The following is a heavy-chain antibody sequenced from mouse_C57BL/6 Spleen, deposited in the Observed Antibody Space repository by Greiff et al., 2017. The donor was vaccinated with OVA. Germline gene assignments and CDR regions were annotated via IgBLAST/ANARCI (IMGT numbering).Heavy chain of an antibody. CDR1: GFSFNTYA. Sequence: EVMLVESGGGLVQPKGSLKLSCAASGFSFNTYAMNWVRQAPGKGLEWVARIRSKSNNYATYYADSVKDRFTISRDDSESMLYLQMNNLKTEDTAMYYCVRYGPSAMDYWGQGTSVTVSS. J-gene: IGHJ4*01. V-gene: IGHV10-1*01. CDR2: IRSKSNNYAT. CDR3: VRYGPSAMDY. D-gene: IGHD1-1*01.